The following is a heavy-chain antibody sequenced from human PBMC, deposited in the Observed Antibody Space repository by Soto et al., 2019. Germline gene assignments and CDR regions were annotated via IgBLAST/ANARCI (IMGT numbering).Heavy chain of an antibody. CDR1: GFTFSSYA. J-gene: IGHJ6*02. V-gene: IGHV3-23*01. Sequence: VQLLESGGGLVQPGGSLRLSCAASGFTFSSYAMSWVRQAPGKGLEWVSAISGSGGSTYYADSVKGRFTISRDNSKNTLYVQRNNLKAEDTAVYYCAKEWGHSGWYEEGYYYYGMDVWGQGTTVTVSS. CDR2: ISGSGGST. CDR3: AKEWGHSGWYEEGYYYYGMDV. D-gene: IGHD6-19*01.